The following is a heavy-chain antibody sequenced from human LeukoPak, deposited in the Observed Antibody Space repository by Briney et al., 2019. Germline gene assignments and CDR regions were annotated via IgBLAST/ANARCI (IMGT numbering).Heavy chain of an antibody. D-gene: IGHD3-22*01. CDR2: INPSGGST. Sequence: ASVKVSCKASGYTFTSYYMHWVRQAPGQGLEWMGIINPSGGSTSYAQKFQGRVTMTRDTSTSTVYMELSSLRSEDTAVYYCARDRGYHYDSSGYPDAFDIWGQGTMVTVSS. V-gene: IGHV1-46*01. CDR1: GYTFTSYY. CDR3: ARDRGYHYDSSGYPDAFDI. J-gene: IGHJ3*02.